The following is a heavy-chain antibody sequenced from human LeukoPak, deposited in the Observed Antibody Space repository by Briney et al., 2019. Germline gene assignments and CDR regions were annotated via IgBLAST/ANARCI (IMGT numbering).Heavy chain of an antibody. V-gene: IGHV1-18*01. CDR1: GYTFINYG. Sequence: GASVKVSCKASGYTFINYGITWVRQAPGQGLEWMGWISGYNGKTNYAQKFQGRVTMTTDTSTSTAYMELRSLGSDDTAVYYCARDSQDIVVVPAASPPFMDVWGKGTTVTVSS. CDR2: ISGYNGKT. J-gene: IGHJ6*04. CDR3: ARDSQDIVVVPAASPPFMDV. D-gene: IGHD2-2*01.